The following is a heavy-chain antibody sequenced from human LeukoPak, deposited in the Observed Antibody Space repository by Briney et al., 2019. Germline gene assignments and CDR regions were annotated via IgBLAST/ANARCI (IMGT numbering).Heavy chain of an antibody. J-gene: IGHJ4*02. Sequence: GGSLRLSCAASGFTFSSFAMSWVRQAPGKGLEWVSGISSSGGSSHYADSVKGRFAISRDNSKNTLYLQMNSLRAEDTAVYYCAKSRVEMATIRTNPNFDYWGQGTLVTVSS. V-gene: IGHV3-23*01. D-gene: IGHD5-24*01. CDR2: ISSSGGSS. CDR1: GFTFSSFA. CDR3: AKSRVEMATIRTNPNFDY.